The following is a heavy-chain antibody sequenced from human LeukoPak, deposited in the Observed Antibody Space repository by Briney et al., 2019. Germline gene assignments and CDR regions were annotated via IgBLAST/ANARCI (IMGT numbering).Heavy chain of an antibody. CDR2: ISSNGSST. J-gene: IGHJ5*02. Sequence: PGGSLRLSCAASGFTLSSYAMHWVRQAPGKGLEYVSAISSNGSSTYYANSVKGRFTISRDNSKNTLYLQMGSLRADDTAVYYCAKGADYVWGSYRSFENWFDPWGQGTLVTVSS. CDR1: GFTLSSYA. D-gene: IGHD3-16*02. V-gene: IGHV3-64*01. CDR3: AKGADYVWGSYRSFENWFDP.